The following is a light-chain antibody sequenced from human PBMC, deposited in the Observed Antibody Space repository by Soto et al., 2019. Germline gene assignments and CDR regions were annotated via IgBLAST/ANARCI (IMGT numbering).Light chain of an antibody. CDR1: QSISSW. Sequence: DIQMTQSPSTLSASVGDRVTITCRASQSISSWLAWYQQKPGKAPKLLIYDASSLESGGPSRFSGSGSGTEFTLTISSLQPDDFATYYCQPYNSYSRTFGQGTKVEIK. CDR2: DAS. V-gene: IGKV1-5*01. J-gene: IGKJ1*01. CDR3: QPYNSYSRT.